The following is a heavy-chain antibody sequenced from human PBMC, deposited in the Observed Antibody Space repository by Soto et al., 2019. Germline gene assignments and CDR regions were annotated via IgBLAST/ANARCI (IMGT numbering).Heavy chain of an antibody. D-gene: IGHD3-22*01. CDR3: AKDGYYYDSSGYYSYYYYGTDV. J-gene: IGHJ6*02. Sequence: PGGSLRLSCAASGFTFSSYAMSWVRQAPGKGLEWVSAISGSGGSTYYADSVKGRFTISRDNSKNTLYLQMNSLRAEDTAVYYCAKDGYYYDSSGYYSYYYYGTDVWGQGTTVTVSS. CDR2: ISGSGGST. CDR1: GFTFSSYA. V-gene: IGHV3-23*01.